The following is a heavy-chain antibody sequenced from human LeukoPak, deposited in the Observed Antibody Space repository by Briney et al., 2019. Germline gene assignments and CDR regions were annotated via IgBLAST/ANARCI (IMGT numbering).Heavy chain of an antibody. D-gene: IGHD3-10*01. CDR3: ARTLYGSGHFDY. CDR1: GFTFSSYA. CDR2: ISYDGSNK. V-gene: IGHV3-30-3*01. Sequence: GGSLRLSCAASGFTFSSYAMHWVRQAPGKGLEWVAVISYDGSNKYYADSVKGRFTISRDNSKNTLYLQMNSLRAEDTAVYYRARTLYGSGHFDYWGQGTLVTVSS. J-gene: IGHJ4*02.